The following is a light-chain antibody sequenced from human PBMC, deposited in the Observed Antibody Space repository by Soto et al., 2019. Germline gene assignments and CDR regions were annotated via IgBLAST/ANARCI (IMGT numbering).Light chain of an antibody. J-gene: IGKJ5*01. CDR2: AAS. CDR1: QSISSY. V-gene: IGKV1-39*01. Sequence: DIQMTQSPSSLSASVGDRVTITCRASQSISSYLNWYQQQQGKAPKIXIYAASSLPSGVPSRFSGSGSGTDFTLTISSLQPEDFATYYCQQSYSTTITFGQGTRLEIK. CDR3: QQSYSTTIT.